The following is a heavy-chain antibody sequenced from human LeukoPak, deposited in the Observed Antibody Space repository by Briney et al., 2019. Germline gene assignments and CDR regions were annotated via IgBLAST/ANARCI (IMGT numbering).Heavy chain of an antibody. CDR1: GFTFTSYA. J-gene: IGHJ6*03. D-gene: IGHD2-8*01. V-gene: IGHV3-30*04. CDR2: VSYDGSNK. CDR3: AKDRCSNGVGCYYYYMDV. Sequence: GRSLRLSCTASGFTFTSYAMHWVRQAPGKGLEWVAVVSYDGSNKYYADSVEGRFTISRDNAKNSLYLQMNSLRAEDTAVYYCAKDRCSNGVGCYYYYMDVWGKGTTVTISS.